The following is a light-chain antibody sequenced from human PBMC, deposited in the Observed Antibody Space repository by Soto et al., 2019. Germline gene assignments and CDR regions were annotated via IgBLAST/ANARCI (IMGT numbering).Light chain of an antibody. J-gene: IGLJ2*01. CDR1: SSDIGAYDY. CDR2: EVT. CDR3: SSYTSTSTPLI. V-gene: IGLV2-14*01. Sequence: QSVLTQPASVSGSPGQSITISCSGSSSDIGAYDYVSWYQRYPGKAPKLLIYEVTSRPSGVSHRFSGSKSGSTASLSISGLQLEDDADYYCSSYTSTSTPLIFGGGTKVTVL.